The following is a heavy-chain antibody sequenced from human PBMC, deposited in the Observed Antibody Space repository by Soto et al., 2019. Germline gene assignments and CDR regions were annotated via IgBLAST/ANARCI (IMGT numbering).Heavy chain of an antibody. J-gene: IGHJ4*02. CDR1: GGTFSSYT. CDR2: IIPILGIA. Sequence: QVQLVQSGAEVKKPGSSVKVSCKASGGTFSSYTISWVRQAPGQGLEWMGRIIPILGIANYAQKFQGRVTITADKSTSTAYMELSSLRSEDTAVYYCASLSAHGSYGFAEIQQDYWGQGTLVTVSS. V-gene: IGHV1-69*02. CDR3: ASLSAHGSYGFAEIQQDY. D-gene: IGHD5-18*01.